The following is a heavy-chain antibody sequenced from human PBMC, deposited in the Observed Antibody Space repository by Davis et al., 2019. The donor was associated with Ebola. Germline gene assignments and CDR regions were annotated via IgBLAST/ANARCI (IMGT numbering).Heavy chain of an antibody. D-gene: IGHD3-10*01. J-gene: IGHJ4*02. CDR1: GFTFSSYA. CDR2: ISGSGGST. V-gene: IGHV3-23*01. CDR3: ARDLWGLMVQGVPLDY. Sequence: GGSLRLSCAASGFTFSSYAMSWVRQAPGKGLEWVSAISGSGGSTYYADSVKGRFTISRDNSKNTLYLQMNSLRAEDTAVYYCARDLWGLMVQGVPLDYWGQGTLVTVSS.